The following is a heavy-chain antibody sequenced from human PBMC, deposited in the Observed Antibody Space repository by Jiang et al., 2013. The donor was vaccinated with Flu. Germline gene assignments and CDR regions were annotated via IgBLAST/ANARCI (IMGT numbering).Heavy chain of an antibody. CDR3: ARTPYSSIAARPEYYYGMDV. CDR2: IDWDDDK. J-gene: IGHJ6*04. V-gene: IGHV2-70*11. D-gene: IGHD6-6*01. Sequence: KPTQTLTLTCTFSGFSLSTSGMCVSWIRQPPGKALEWLARIDWDDDKYYSTSLKTRLTISKDTSKNQVVLTMTNMDPVDTATYYCARTPYSSIAARPEYYYGMDVWGKGTTVTVSS. CDR1: GFSLSTSGMC.